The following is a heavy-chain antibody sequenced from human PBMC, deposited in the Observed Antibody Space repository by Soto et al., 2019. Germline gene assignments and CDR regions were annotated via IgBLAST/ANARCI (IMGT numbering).Heavy chain of an antibody. J-gene: IGHJ3*02. CDR2: ITPFNGNT. Sequence: SVKVSCKASGYTFTYRYLHWVRQAPGQALEWMGWITPFNGNTNYAQKFQDRVTITRDRSVSTAYMELSSLRSEDTAMYYCARSGGDSDAFDIWGQGTRVTVSS. V-gene: IGHV1-45*02. CDR3: ARSGGDSDAFDI. CDR1: GYTFTYRY.